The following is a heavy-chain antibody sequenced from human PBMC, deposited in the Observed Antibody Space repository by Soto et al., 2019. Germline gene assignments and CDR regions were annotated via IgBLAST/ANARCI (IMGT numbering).Heavy chain of an antibody. CDR2: IYYSGTT. V-gene: IGHV4-30-4*01. Sequence: SETLSLTCTVSGASISSCDYYWTWIRQPPGKGLEWIGYIYYSGTTYYNPSLKSRVTISVDTSKNQFSLKLNSVTAADTAVYYCARDPAAAGKEDSYHYYGMDVWGQGTTVTVSS. J-gene: IGHJ6*02. CDR3: ARDPAAAGKEDSYHYYGMDV. D-gene: IGHD6-13*01. CDR1: GASISSCDYY.